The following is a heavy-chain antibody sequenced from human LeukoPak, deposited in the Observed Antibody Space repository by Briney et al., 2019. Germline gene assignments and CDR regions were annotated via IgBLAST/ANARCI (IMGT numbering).Heavy chain of an antibody. Sequence: SETLSLTCTVSGGSISNNYWNWHWIRQPQGRGLEWIGYIYYSGSTNYNSSLRSRVTIAVDKSNNQVSLKLSSVTAADTAMYYCARDKSGPTAHYDVFDIWGQGTMVTVSS. CDR3: ARDKSGPTAHYDVFDI. J-gene: IGHJ3*02. CDR2: IYYSGST. V-gene: IGHV4-59*01. D-gene: IGHD4/OR15-4a*01. CDR1: GGSISNNY.